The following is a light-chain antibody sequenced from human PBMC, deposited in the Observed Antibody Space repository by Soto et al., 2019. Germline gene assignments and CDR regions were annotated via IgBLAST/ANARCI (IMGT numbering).Light chain of an antibody. CDR3: QQYSIWPWT. V-gene: IGKV3-15*01. CDR1: QSVSSN. Sequence: EIVMTQSPATLSVSPGERATLSCRASQSVSSNLAWYQQKPGQPPRLLIYGTSTRPTGVPARFSGSGSETEFTLTISSLQSEDFAVYYCQQYSIWPWTFGLGTKVEI. CDR2: GTS. J-gene: IGKJ1*01.